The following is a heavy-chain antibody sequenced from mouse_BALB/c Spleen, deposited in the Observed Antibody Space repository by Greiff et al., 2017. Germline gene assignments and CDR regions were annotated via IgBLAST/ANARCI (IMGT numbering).Heavy chain of an antibody. CDR2: IWAGGST. J-gene: IGHJ4*01. V-gene: IGHV2-9*02. CDR1: GFSLTSYG. Sequence: VNVVESGPGLVAPSQSLSITCTVSGFSLTSYGVHWVRQPPGKGLEWLGVIWAGGSTNYNSALMSRLSISKDNSKSQVFLKMNSLQTDDTAMYYCARDPYYGNTGAMDYWGQGTSVTVSS. D-gene: IGHD2-1*01. CDR3: ARDPYYGNTGAMDY.